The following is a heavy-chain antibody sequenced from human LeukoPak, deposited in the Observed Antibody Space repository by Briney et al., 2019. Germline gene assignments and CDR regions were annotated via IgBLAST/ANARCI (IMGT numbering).Heavy chain of an antibody. Sequence: GGSLRLSCAASRFTFSNYAMTWVRQTPGKGLEWVSAISASAGTTYYADSVKGRFTISRDNSKNTLYLQMNSLRVDDTALYYCAKGGSSWSYYFGYWGQGTLVTVSS. J-gene: IGHJ4*02. D-gene: IGHD6-13*01. CDR2: ISASAGTT. CDR3: AKGGSSWSYYFGY. CDR1: RFTFSNYA. V-gene: IGHV3-23*01.